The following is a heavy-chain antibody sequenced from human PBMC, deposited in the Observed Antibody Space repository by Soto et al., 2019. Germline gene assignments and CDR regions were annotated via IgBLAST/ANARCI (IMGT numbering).Heavy chain of an antibody. V-gene: IGHV4-39*01. Sequence: QLQLHESGPGLVKPSETLSLTCTLSGASITSTTYFWAWIRQPPGKGLEWVGSIYYSVKTHYNPSLKSRVTISVDGSKNQFSLQMTSVTAADTAVYYCAKNLPRTGRFDYWGQGALVTVSS. CDR1: GASITSTTYF. J-gene: IGHJ4*02. CDR2: IYYSVKT. CDR3: AKNLPRTGRFDY.